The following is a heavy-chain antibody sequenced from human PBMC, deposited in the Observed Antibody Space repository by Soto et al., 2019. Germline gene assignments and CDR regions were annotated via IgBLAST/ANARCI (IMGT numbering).Heavy chain of an antibody. CDR2: IYWNDDK. J-gene: IGHJ6*02. CDR3: AHSRGSDDILTGSPTTYYYYGMDV. V-gene: IGHV2-5*01. CDR1: GFSLSTSGVG. Sequence: SGPTLVNPTQTLTLTCTFSGFSLSTSGVGVGWIRQPPGKALEWLALIYWNDDKRYSPSLKSRLTITKDTSKNQVVLTMTNMDPVDTATYYCAHSRGSDDILTGSPTTYYYYGMDVWGQGTTVTVSS. D-gene: IGHD3-9*01.